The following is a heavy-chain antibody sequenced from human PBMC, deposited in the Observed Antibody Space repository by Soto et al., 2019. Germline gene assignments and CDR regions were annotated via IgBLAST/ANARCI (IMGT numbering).Heavy chain of an antibody. Sequence: PVGSLRLSCTSSVFTFGDYAMSCVRHSPGKGLEWVGFIRSKAYGGTTEYAASVKGRFTISRDDSKSIAYLQMNGLKTEDTAVYYCTRVDDSSGYLDYWGQATLVTVSS. CDR1: VFTFGDYA. D-gene: IGHD3-22*01. J-gene: IGHJ4*02. CDR2: IRSKAYGGTT. V-gene: IGHV3-49*04. CDR3: TRVDDSSGYLDY.